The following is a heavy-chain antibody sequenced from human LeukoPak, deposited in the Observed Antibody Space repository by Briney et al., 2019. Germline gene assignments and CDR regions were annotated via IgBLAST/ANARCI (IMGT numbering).Heavy chain of an antibody. CDR1: GGTFSSYA. CDR3: AREAKGNIVVVPAAMRLDP. D-gene: IGHD2-2*01. J-gene: IGHJ5*02. Sequence: SVKVSCKASGGTFSSYAISWVRQAPGQGLEWMGRIIPIFGTANYAQKFQGRVTITTDESTSTAYMELSSLRSEDTAVYYRAREAKGNIVVVPAAMRLDPWGQGTLVTVSS. V-gene: IGHV1-69*05. CDR2: IIPIFGTA.